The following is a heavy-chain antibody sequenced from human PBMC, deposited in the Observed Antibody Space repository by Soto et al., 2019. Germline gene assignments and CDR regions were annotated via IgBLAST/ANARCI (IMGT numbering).Heavy chain of an antibody. CDR2: ISGGGETT. V-gene: IGHV3-23*01. J-gene: IGHJ4*02. CDR1: GFTFRSYA. Sequence: EVQLLESGGGLVQPGGSRRLSCAASGFTFRSYAMWWVRQAPGKGLECVSAISGGGETTYYADSVKGRFTISRDNFKNTLYLPMNSLRAEDTAVYYCAFTSGSGSYYFDYWGQGTLVTVSS. CDR3: AFTSGSGSYYFDY. D-gene: IGHD3-10*01.